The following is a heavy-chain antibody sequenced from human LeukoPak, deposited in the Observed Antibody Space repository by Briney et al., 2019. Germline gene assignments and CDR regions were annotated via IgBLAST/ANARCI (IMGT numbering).Heavy chain of an antibody. CDR1: GFTVSSYT. Sequence: PGGSLRLSCAASGFTVSSYTMSWIRQPPGKGLEWIGESNDSGSTNYNPSLKSRVTISVDTSKNQFSLKLSSVTAADTAVYYCARSNRAVTGTYYYDSSGHRHAFDIWGQGTMVTVSS. CDR3: ARSNRAVTGTYYYDSSGHRHAFDI. D-gene: IGHD3-22*01. V-gene: IGHV4-34*01. J-gene: IGHJ3*02. CDR2: SNDSGST.